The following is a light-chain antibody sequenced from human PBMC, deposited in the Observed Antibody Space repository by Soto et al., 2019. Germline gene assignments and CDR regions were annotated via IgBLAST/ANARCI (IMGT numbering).Light chain of an antibody. CDR2: DAS. Sequence: EVVLTQSPNSRSLSPLEIATLSFWASQSLRSSYLAWYQQKPGQAPRLLIYDASNRATGIPARFSGSGSGTDFTLTINSLAPEDFAIYYCHQRKSWPRTFGQGTKVDIK. CDR3: HQRKSWPRT. V-gene: IGKV3-11*01. CDR1: QSLRSSY. J-gene: IGKJ1*01.